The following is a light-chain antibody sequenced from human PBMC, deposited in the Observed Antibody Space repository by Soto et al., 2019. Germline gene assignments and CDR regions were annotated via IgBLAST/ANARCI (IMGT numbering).Light chain of an antibody. V-gene: IGLV3-1*01. CDR3: QAWDSRAV. Sequence: SYELTQPPSVSVSPGQTASITCSGDKLGDKYACWYQQKPGQSPVLVIYQDNKRPSGIPERFSGSNSGNTATLTISGTQAMDEADYYCQAWDSRAVFGGGTKLTVL. CDR1: KLGDKY. CDR2: QDN. J-gene: IGLJ2*01.